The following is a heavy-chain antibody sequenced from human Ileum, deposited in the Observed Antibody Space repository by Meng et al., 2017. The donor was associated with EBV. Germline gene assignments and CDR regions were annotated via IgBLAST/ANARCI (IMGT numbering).Heavy chain of an antibody. V-gene: IGHV3-23*01. CDR3: AKRDILYFSFED. D-gene: IGHD2/OR15-2a*01. CDR2: ISGSPDRT. J-gene: IGHJ4*02. CDR1: GFTFSIYA. Sequence: EFPLLAAGGGFVQAGGSLRLSVAASGFTFSIYAMSWVRQGPGKGLEWVSAISGSPDRTYYADSVKGRFTISRDNSKNTLYLQMNSLRAEDTAVYFCAKRDILYFSFEDWGPGALVTVSS.